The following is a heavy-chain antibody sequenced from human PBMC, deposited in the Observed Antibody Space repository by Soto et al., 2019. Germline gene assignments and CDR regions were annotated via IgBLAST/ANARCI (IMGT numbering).Heavy chain of an antibody. CDR1: GFTFSSSA. J-gene: IGHJ5*02. CDR3: AKEPNWFDP. CDR2: ISGSGGST. V-gene: IGHV3-23*01. Sequence: GGSLRLSCSASGFTFSSSAMSWVRQAPGKGLEWVSSISGSGGSTYYADSVKGRFTISGDNSKNTLYLQMNSLRAEDTALYYCAKEPNWFDPWGQGTLVTVSS.